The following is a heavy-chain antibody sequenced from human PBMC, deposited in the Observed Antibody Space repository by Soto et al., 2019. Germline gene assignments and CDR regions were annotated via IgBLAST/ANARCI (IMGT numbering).Heavy chain of an antibody. V-gene: IGHV3-23*01. CDR2: IPSSGGGT. CDR1: GFTFSAYV. J-gene: IGHJ4*02. CDR3: AKLPAA. Sequence: EVEVLESGGGLVQPGGSLRLSCAASGFTFSAYVMSWVRQAPGKGLEWVSSIPSSGGGTYYADSVKGRFTGSRDNSKNTVYLQMNSLRDEDKAVYYCAKLPAAWGQGTLVTVSS. D-gene: IGHD6-13*01.